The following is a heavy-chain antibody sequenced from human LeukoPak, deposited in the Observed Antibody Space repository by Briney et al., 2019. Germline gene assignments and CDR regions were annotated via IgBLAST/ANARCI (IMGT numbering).Heavy chain of an antibody. CDR2: ITWGRDNL. V-gene: IGHV3-9*01. Sequence: GGSLRLSCAVSGFIFDDYAMHWVRQAPGKGLEWVSGITWGRDNLAYAASVKGRFTISGDNSKNTLYLQMNSLRAEDTAVYYCAKVTHSSSWYGVHDAFDIWGQGTMVTVSS. J-gene: IGHJ3*02. D-gene: IGHD6-13*01. CDR1: GFIFDDYA. CDR3: AKVTHSSSWYGVHDAFDI.